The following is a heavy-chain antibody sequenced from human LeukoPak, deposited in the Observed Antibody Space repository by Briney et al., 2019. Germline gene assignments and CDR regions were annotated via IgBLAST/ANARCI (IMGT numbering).Heavy chain of an antibody. D-gene: IGHD3-22*01. Sequence: PGGSLRLSCAASGFSFSGYGMLWVRQAPGQGLEWVAVISYDGNNKYYADSVKGRLTIARYNSKNTLYLQMNSLRAEDTAVYYCARERDSSGYLVDYWGQGTLVTVSS. J-gene: IGHJ4*02. CDR1: GFSFSGYG. CDR2: ISYDGNNK. V-gene: IGHV3-30*03. CDR3: ARERDSSGYLVDY.